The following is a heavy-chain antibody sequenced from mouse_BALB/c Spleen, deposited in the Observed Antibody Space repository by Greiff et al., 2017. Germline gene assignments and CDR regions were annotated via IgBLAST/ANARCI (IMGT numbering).Heavy chain of an antibody. V-gene: IGHV1S56*01. J-gene: IGHJ2*01. CDR2: IYPGNVNT. CDR1: GYTFTSYY. D-gene: IGHD2-4*01. Sequence: QVQLKQSGPELVKPGASVRISCKASGYTFTSYYIHWVKQRPGQGLEWIGWIYPGNVNTKYNEKFKGKATLTADKSSSTAYMQLSSLTSEDSAVYFCARGGLMITGPFFDYWGQGTTLTVSS. CDR3: ARGGLMITGPFFDY.